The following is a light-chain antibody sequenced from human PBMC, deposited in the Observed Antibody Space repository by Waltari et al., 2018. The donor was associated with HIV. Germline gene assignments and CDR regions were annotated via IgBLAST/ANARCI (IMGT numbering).Light chain of an antibody. CDR1: SSNIGTYNL. CDR3: CSYAGSSTLV. Sequence: QSALTQPASVSGSPGQSFTISCTGTSSNIGTYNLVSWHQQHPGKAPKTLIYEVSPRPSGVSNRFSGSKSGNTASLTISGLQAEDEADYYCCSYAGSSTLVFGGGTKVTVL. CDR2: EVS. J-gene: IGLJ3*02. V-gene: IGLV2-23*02.